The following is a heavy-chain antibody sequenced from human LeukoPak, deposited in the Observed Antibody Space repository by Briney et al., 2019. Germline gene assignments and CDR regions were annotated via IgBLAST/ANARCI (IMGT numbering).Heavy chain of an antibody. CDR3: ARVGAAMDNFDY. CDR2: IYNSGST. D-gene: IGHD5-18*01. Sequence: SETLSLTCTVSGGSISNYDWSWIRQFPWKGLEWTGYIYNSGSTNYNPSLKSRVTISKDTSKNQFSLKLSSVTAADTAVYYCARVGAAMDNFDYWGQGTLVTVS. CDR1: GGSISNYD. V-gene: IGHV4-59*01. J-gene: IGHJ4*02.